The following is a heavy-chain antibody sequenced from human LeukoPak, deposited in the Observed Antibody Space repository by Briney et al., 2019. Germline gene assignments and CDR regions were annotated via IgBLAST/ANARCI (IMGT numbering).Heavy chain of an antibody. J-gene: IGHJ4*02. D-gene: IGHD5-18*01. V-gene: IGHV3-21*01. CDR2: IGSSSSYI. CDR3: AASTKHTAMVDY. Sequence: GGSLRLSCAASGFTFSSYSMNWVRQAPGKGLEWVSSIGSSSSYIYYADSVKGRFTISRENVKNSLSLQMNSLRAEDTAVYYCAASTKHTAMVDYWGQGTLVTVSS. CDR1: GFTFSSYS.